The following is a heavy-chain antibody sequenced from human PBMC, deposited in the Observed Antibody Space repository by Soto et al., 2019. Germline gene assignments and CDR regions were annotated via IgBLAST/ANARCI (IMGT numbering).Heavy chain of an antibody. CDR2: INPNSGGT. V-gene: IGHV1-2*02. Sequence: ASVKVSCKASGYTFTGYYMHWVRQAPGQGLEWMGWINPNSGGTNYAQKFQGRVTMTRDTSISTAYMELSRLRSDDTAVYYCAGTLSPNYYYYGMDVWGQGTTVTVSS. CDR3: AGTLSPNYYYYGMDV. CDR1: GYTFTGYY. J-gene: IGHJ6*02.